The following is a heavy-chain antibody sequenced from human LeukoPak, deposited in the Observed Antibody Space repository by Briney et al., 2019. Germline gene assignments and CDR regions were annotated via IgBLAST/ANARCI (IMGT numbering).Heavy chain of an antibody. D-gene: IGHD4-11*01. CDR3: AKDTVTNSRYYYYYGMDV. CDR1: GFTFSSYA. V-gene: IGHV3-23*01. J-gene: IGHJ6*02. CDR2: ISGSGSST. Sequence: GGSLRLSCAASGFTFSSYAMSWVRQAPGKGLEWVSAISGSGSSTYYADAVKGRFTISRDNSKNTLCLQMNSLRAEDTAVYYCAKDTVTNSRYYYYYGMDVWGQGTTVTVSS.